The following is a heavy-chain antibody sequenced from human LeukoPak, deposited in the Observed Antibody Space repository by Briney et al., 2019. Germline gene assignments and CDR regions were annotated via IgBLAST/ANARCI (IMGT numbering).Heavy chain of an antibody. CDR1: GGTFSSYA. D-gene: IGHD5-12*01. CDR2: IIPIFGTA. V-gene: IGHV1-69*13. Sequence: SVKVSCKASGGTFSSYAISWVRQAPGQGLEWMGGIIPIFGTANYAQKFQGRVTITADESTSTAYMELSSLRSEDTAVYYCARDELYSGYDLNYFDYWGQGTLVTVSS. CDR3: ARDELYSGYDLNYFDY. J-gene: IGHJ4*02.